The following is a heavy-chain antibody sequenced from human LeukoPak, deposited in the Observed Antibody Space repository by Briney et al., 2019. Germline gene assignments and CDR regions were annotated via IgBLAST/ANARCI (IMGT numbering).Heavy chain of an antibody. D-gene: IGHD2-15*01. V-gene: IGHV4-59*01. Sequence: SETLSLTCTVSGGSISSYYWSWIRQPPGKGLEWIGYIYYSGSTNYNPSLKSRVTMSVDTSKNQFSLKLSSVTAADTAVYYCARARYCSGGSCYRYTHWFDPWGQGTLVTVSS. J-gene: IGHJ5*02. CDR3: ARARYCSGGSCYRYTHWFDP. CDR1: GGSISSYY. CDR2: IYYSGST.